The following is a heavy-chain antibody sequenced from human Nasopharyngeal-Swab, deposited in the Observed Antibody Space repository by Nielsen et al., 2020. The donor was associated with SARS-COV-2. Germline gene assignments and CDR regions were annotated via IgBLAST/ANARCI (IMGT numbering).Heavy chain of an antibody. Sequence: SETLSRTCTVSGGSITGYYWSWIRKPPGKGLEWTGNIYYTGSTKYNPSLKSRVTISIDASKYQFSLKLTSVTAADTAVYYCARDRPNYGMDVWGRGTTVTVS. CDR2: IYYTGST. CDR1: GGSITGYY. J-gene: IGHJ6*02. V-gene: IGHV4-59*01. CDR3: ARDRPNYGMDV.